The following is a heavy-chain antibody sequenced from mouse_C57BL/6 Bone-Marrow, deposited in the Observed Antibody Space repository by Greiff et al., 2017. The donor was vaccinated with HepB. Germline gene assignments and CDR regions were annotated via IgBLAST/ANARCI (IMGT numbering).Heavy chain of an antibody. V-gene: IGHV6-3*01. CDR1: GFTFSNYW. Sequence: EVKLVESGGGLVPPGGSMKLSCVASGFTFSNYWMNWVRQSPEKGLEWVAQIRLKSDNYATHYAESVKGRFTISRDDSKSSVYLQMNNLRAEDTGIDYCTAGYYGSSFLYYYAMDYWGQGTSVTVSS. J-gene: IGHJ4*01. CDR2: IRLKSDNYAT. CDR3: TAGYYGSSFLYYYAMDY. D-gene: IGHD1-1*01.